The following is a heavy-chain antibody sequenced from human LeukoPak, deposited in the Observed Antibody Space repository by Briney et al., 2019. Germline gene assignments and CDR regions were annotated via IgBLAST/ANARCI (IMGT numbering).Heavy chain of an antibody. Sequence: SETLSLTCTVSGGSISSSSYSWGWIRQPPGKGLEWIGSIYYSGSTYYNPSLKSRVTISVDTSKNQFSLKLSSVTAADTAVYYCARHSAMTLIVVVTATHPEEYYGMDVWGQGTTVTVSS. V-gene: IGHV4-39*01. CDR3: ARHSAMTLIVVVTATHPEEYYGMDV. CDR2: IYYSGST. D-gene: IGHD2-21*02. J-gene: IGHJ6*02. CDR1: GGSISSSSYS.